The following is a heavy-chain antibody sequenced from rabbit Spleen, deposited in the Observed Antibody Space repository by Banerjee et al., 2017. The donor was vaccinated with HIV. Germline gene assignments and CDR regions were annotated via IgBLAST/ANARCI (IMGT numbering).Heavy chain of an antibody. V-gene: IGHV1S43*01. CDR3: ARDLENYAYTSYLDL. CDR2: IYTTSGST. J-gene: IGHJ6*01. D-gene: IGHD8-1*01. Sequence: QSLEESGGDLVKPGASLTLTCTASGFSFSSDFYMCWVRQAPGKGLELIACIYTTSGSTWYASWVNGRFTISRSTSLNTVDLQMTSLTAADTATYFCARDLENYAYTSYLDLWGPGTLVTVS. CDR1: GFSFSSDFY.